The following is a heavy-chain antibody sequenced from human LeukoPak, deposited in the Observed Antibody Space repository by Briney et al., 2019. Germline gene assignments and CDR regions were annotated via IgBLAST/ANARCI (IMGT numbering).Heavy chain of an antibody. D-gene: IGHD2-2*01. CDR3: ARWGTYASTSNWFDP. CDR1: GGTISSSSNY. Sequence: SETLSLTCTVSGGTISSSSNYWGWIRQPPGKGLEWIGSIYYSGSNYYNPSLKSRVTISVDTSKNQFSLRLSSVTAADTAVYYCARWGTYASTSNWFDPWGQGTLVTVSS. J-gene: IGHJ5*02. CDR2: IYYSGSN. V-gene: IGHV4-39*07.